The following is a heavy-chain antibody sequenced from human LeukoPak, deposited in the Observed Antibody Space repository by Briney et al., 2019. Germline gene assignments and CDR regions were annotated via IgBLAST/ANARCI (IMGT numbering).Heavy chain of an antibody. CDR1: GGSISSHYY. CDR3: ARDGEVLSSSWFWFDP. D-gene: IGHD6-13*01. J-gene: IGHJ5*02. CDR2: IYHSGNS. Sequence: PSETLSLTCTVSGGSISSHYYWNWFRQPAGKGLEWIGRIYHSGNSYYNASLQSRVTMSVDTSKNQFSLKVRSVTAADTAVYYCARDGEVLSSSWFWFDPWGQGTLVTVSS. V-gene: IGHV4-4*07.